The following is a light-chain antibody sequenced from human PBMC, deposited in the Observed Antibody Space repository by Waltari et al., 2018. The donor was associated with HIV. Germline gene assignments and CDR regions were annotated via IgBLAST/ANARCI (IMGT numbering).Light chain of an antibody. CDR2: GTS. V-gene: IGKV1-16*02. Sequence: DVQMTQSPSSLSLSIGDRVIITCRASQDITGFLAWFQHRPGTAPKSLIYGTSTLQSGVPSSKFSGSGSGTEFILTITNLQPEDTGTYYCQQYSAYPLTFGGGTKVEI. CDR3: QQYSAYPLT. CDR1: QDITGF. J-gene: IGKJ4*01.